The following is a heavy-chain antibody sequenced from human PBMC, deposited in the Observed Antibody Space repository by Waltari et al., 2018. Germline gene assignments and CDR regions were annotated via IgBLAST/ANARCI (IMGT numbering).Heavy chain of an antibody. J-gene: IGHJ4*02. D-gene: IGHD2-2*01. V-gene: IGHV4-4*02. CDR1: GDSISGNYW. Sequence: QVQLQESGQGLVKPSGTLSLTCAVSGDSISGNYWWSWVRPSPEKGLEWIGQVYHSGKTHYSPSLQSRVTISVDKPKNQFSLNLNSVTAADTAVYYCAGDRAIGLFFDYWGRGTLVTVSS. CDR2: VYHSGKT. CDR3: AGDRAIGLFFDY.